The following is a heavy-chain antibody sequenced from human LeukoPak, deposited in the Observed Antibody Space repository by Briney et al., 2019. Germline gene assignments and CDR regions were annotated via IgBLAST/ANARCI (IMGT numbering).Heavy chain of an antibody. CDR3: ARTGHNDSRSGYYAEGFDP. J-gene: IGHJ5*02. V-gene: IGHV4-39*07. Sequence: SSETLSLTCTVSGGSISSSGYYWGWLRQPPEKGLEWIGSIYYSGSTYYNPSLKSRVTISVDTSKNQFSLKLSSVTAADTAVYYCARTGHNDSRSGYYAEGFDPWGQGSLVTVSS. CDR2: IYYSGST. D-gene: IGHD3-3*01. CDR1: GGSISSSGYY.